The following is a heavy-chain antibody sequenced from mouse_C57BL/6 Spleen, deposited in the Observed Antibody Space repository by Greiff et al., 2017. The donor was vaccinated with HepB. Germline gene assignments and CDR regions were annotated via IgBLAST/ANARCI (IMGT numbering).Heavy chain of an antibody. CDR1: GYTFTDYE. CDR3: TRKDNSNAWFAY. Sequence: VQLQQSGAELVRPGASVMLSCKASGYTFTDYEMHWVKQTPVHGLEWIGAIDPETGGTAYNQKFKGKAILTADKSSSTAYMELRSLTSEDSAVYYWTRKDNSNAWFAYWGQGTLVTVSA. V-gene: IGHV1-15*01. J-gene: IGHJ3*01. CDR2: IDPETGGT. D-gene: IGHD2-5*01.